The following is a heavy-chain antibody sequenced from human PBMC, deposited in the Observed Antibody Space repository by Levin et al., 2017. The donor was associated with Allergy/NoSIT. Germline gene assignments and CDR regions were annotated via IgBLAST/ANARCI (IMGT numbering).Heavy chain of an antibody. CDR1: GYTLTELS. CDR3: ATIPLSTPRYYYYYMDV. D-gene: IGHD2-21*01. V-gene: IGHV1-24*01. J-gene: IGHJ6*03. Sequence: GGSLRLSCKVSGYTLTELSMHWVRQAPGKGLEWMGGFDPEDGETIYAQKFQGRVTMTEDTSTDTAYMELSSLRSEDTAVYYCATIPLSTPRYYYYYMDVWGKGTTVTVSS. CDR2: FDPEDGET.